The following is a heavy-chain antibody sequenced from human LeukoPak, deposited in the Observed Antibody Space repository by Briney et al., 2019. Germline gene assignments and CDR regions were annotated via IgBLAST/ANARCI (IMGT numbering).Heavy chain of an antibody. Sequence: PGGSLRLSCAASGFTFSSYAMSWVRQAPGKGLEWVPAISGSGGATYHAHSVRGRFTISRDNSKNTLYLQMNSLRAEDTAVYYCAKDGYDYYYYYMDVWGRGTAVTVSS. CDR2: ISGSGGAT. V-gene: IGHV3-23*01. CDR1: GFTFSSYA. D-gene: IGHD1-1*01. CDR3: AKDGYDYYYYYMDV. J-gene: IGHJ6*03.